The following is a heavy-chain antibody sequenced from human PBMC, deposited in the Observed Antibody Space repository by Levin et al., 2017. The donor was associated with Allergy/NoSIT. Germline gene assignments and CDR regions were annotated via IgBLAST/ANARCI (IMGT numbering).Heavy chain of an antibody. V-gene: IGHV3-9*01. CDR1: GFTFDDYA. Sequence: GGSLRLSCAASGFTFDDYAMHWVRQAPGKGLEWVSGISWNSGSIGYADSVKGRFTISRDNAKNSLYLQMNSLRAEDTALYYCAKDNSPFHPGDANWFDPWGQGTLVTVSS. CDR3: AKDNSPFHPGDANWFDP. J-gene: IGHJ5*02. CDR2: ISWNSGSI. D-gene: IGHD7-27*01.